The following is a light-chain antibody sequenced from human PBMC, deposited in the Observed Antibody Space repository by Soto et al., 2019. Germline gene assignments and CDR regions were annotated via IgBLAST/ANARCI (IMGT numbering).Light chain of an antibody. CDR2: GES. CDR1: QSVSSSY. CDR3: QQYNNWPRT. V-gene: IGKV3-20*01. J-gene: IGKJ1*01. Sequence: VLTQSPGTLSLSPGERATLSCRASQSVSSSYLAWYQQKTGQAPRLLIYGESTRATGIPDRFSGSGSGTELTLTISRLQSEDFAVYYCQQYNNWPRTFGQGTKVDIK.